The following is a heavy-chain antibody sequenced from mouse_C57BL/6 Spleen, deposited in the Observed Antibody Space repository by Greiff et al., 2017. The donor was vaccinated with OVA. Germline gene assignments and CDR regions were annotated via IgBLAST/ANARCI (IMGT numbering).Heavy chain of an antibody. Sequence: EVQGVESGEGLVKPGGSLKLSCAASGFTFSSYAMSWVRQTPEKRLEWVAYISSGGDYIYYADTVKGRFTISRDNARNTLYLQMSSLKSEDTAMYYCTRDRDTNRYFDVWGTGTTVTVSS. CDR1: GFTFSSYA. CDR2: ISSGGDYI. D-gene: IGHD3-1*01. J-gene: IGHJ1*03. CDR3: TRDRDTNRYFDV. V-gene: IGHV5-9-1*02.